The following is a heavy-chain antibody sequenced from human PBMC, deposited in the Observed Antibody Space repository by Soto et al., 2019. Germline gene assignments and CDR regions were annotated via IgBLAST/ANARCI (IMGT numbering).Heavy chain of an antibody. J-gene: IGHJ6*02. CDR1: GFIFRTYG. V-gene: IGHV3-30*18. D-gene: IGHD3-10*01. CDR2: ILNDGSSE. Sequence: GGSLRLSCAASGFIFRTYGMHWVRQAPGKGLEWVALILNDGSSEYYAGSVKGRFTISRDNSKNMLYLQMNSLRVEDTAMYYCANGRYSGPPGMDVWGQGTTVTVSS. CDR3: ANGRYSGPPGMDV.